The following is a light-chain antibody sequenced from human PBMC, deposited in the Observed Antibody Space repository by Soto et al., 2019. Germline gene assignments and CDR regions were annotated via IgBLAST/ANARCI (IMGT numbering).Light chain of an antibody. CDR3: QRYDSLRT. Sequence: EIVLTQSPGTLSLSPGERATLSCRASQSVSIYLAWYQQKPGQAPRLLIYGASNRATGIPDRFSGSGSGTDFTLTITRLEAEDFAMYYCQRYDSLRTFGQGTKVDIK. CDR1: QSVSIY. CDR2: GAS. J-gene: IGKJ1*01. V-gene: IGKV3-20*01.